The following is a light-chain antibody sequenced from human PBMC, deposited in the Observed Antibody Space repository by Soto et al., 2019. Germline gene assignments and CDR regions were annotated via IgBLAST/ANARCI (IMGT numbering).Light chain of an antibody. V-gene: IGKV3-15*01. CDR1: QSVSSN. Sequence: EIVMTQSPATLSVSPGERATLSCRASQSVSSNLAWYQQKPGQAPRLLIYGASTRATGIPARFSGSGSGTEFTLTISSLQSEDFAVYYCQQTYSTPVTFGGGTKVEIK. CDR3: QQTYSTPVT. CDR2: GAS. J-gene: IGKJ4*01.